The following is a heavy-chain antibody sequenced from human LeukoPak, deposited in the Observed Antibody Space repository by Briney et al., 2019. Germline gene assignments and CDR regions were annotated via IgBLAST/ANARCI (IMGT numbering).Heavy chain of an antibody. CDR3: ARYCSGGSCYSAYTFDI. CDR1: GFTFSSYG. CDR2: IWYDGSNK. V-gene: IGHV3-33*01. Sequence: PGRSLRLSCAASGFTFSSYGMHWVRQAPGKGLEWVAVIWYDGSNKYYVDSVKGRFTISRDNAKNTLYLQMNSLRAEDTAVYYCARYCSGGSCYSAYTFDIWGQGTMVTVSS. J-gene: IGHJ3*02. D-gene: IGHD2-15*01.